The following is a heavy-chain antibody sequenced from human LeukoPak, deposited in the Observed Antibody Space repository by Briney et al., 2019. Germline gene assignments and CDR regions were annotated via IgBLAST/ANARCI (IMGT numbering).Heavy chain of an antibody. J-gene: IGHJ6*02. CDR1: GFTFCDYA. D-gene: IGHD3-3*01. CDR2: IRSKAYGGTT. V-gene: IGHV3-49*03. CDR3: TRDLLSPYYDFWSGQYYYYGMDV. Sequence: GGSLRLSCTASGFTFCDYAMSWLRQAPGKGLEWVGFIRSKAYGGTTEYAASVKGRFTISRDDSKSIAYLQMNSLKTEDTAVYYCTRDLLSPYYDFWSGQYYYYGMDVWGQGTTVTVSS.